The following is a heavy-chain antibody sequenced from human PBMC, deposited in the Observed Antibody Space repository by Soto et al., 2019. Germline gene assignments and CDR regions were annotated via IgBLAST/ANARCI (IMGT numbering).Heavy chain of an antibody. CDR1: GFTFSSYA. J-gene: IGHJ1*01. CDR3: AKDQAAGGTISRYFQD. CDR2: ISGGGGTT. D-gene: IGHD6-13*01. V-gene: IGHV3-23*01. Sequence: EVPLLESGGGLVQPEGSLRLSCEASGFTFSSYAMSWVRQAPGKGLEWVSGISGGGGTTYYADSVKGRFTISRDNSKSTLYLQVNSLRAEDTAVYYCAKDQAAGGTISRYFQDWGQGTLVTVSS.